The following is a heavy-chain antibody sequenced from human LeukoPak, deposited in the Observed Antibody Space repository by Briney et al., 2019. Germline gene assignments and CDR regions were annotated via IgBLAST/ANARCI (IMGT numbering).Heavy chain of an antibody. V-gene: IGHV4-30-2*01. Sequence: PSETLSLTCTVSGDSLNSGGFYWSWIRQPPGKGLQWIGNIYHGQITSFNPSFKGRVAISVDRSQNQFSLRMNSVTAADSAVCYCAREGLQYHFDFWGQGTLVTVSS. D-gene: IGHD2-2*01. CDR3: AREGLQYHFDF. J-gene: IGHJ4*02. CDR2: IYHGQIT. CDR1: GDSLNSGGFY.